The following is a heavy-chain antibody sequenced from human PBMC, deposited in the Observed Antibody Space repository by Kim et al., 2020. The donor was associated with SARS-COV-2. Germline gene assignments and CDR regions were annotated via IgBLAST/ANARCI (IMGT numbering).Heavy chain of an antibody. CDR2: INHSGST. D-gene: IGHD6-13*01. Sequence: SETLSLPCAVYGGSFSGYYWSWIRQPPGKGLEWIGEINHSGSTNYNPSLKSRVTISVDTSKNQFSLTPSSVTAADTAVYYCPRAGPKPSSSYRFDYRRQG. V-gene: IGHV4-34*01. J-gene: IGHJ4*02. CDR3: PRAGPKPSSSYRFDY. CDR1: GGSFSGYY.